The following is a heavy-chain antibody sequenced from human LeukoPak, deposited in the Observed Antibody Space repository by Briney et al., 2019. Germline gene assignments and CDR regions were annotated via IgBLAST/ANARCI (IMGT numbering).Heavy chain of an antibody. Sequence: SVKVSCKASGGTFSSYAISWVRQAPGQGLEWMGGIIPIFGTANYAQKFQGRVTITTDESTSTAYMELSSLRSEDTAVYYCATPRLGYCSSTSCYDFDYWGQGTLVTVSS. CDR3: ATPRLGYCSSTSCYDFDY. CDR2: IIPIFGTA. D-gene: IGHD2-2*01. V-gene: IGHV1-69*05. J-gene: IGHJ4*02. CDR1: GGTFSSYA.